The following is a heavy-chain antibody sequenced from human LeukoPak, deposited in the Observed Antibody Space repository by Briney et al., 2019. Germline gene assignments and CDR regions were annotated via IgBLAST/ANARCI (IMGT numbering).Heavy chain of an antibody. Sequence: GGSLRLSCAASGFTFSSYSMNWVRQAPGKGLEWVSSISSSSSYIYYADSVKDRFTISRDNAKNSLYLQMNSLRAEDTAVYYCATFPITIFGVEFDYWGQGTLVTVSS. CDR1: GFTFSSYS. V-gene: IGHV3-21*01. CDR2: ISSSSSYI. CDR3: ATFPITIFGVEFDY. J-gene: IGHJ4*02. D-gene: IGHD3-3*01.